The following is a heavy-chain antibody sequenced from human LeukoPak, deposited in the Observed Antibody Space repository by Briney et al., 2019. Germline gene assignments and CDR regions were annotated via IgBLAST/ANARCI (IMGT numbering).Heavy chain of an antibody. D-gene: IGHD6-19*01. J-gene: IGHJ4*02. Sequence: SETLSLTCTVSGGSISSGSYYWSWIRQPAGKGLEWIGRIYTSGSTNYNPSLKSRVTISVDTSKNQFSLQLNSVTPEDTAVYYCARDFPGIAVAGMAYYFDYWGQGTLVTVSS. CDR2: IYTSGST. CDR1: GGSISSGSYY. CDR3: ARDFPGIAVAGMAYYFDY. V-gene: IGHV4-61*02.